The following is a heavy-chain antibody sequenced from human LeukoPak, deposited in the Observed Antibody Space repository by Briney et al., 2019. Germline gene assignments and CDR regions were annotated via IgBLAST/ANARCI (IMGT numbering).Heavy chain of an antibody. V-gene: IGHV3-48*03. D-gene: IGHD6-19*01. CDR1: GFTFSSYE. J-gene: IGHJ4*02. CDR2: ISSSGSTI. Sequence: GGSLRLSCPASGFTFSSYEMNWVRQAPGKGLEWVLYISSSGSTIYYADSVKGRFTISRDNAKNSLYLQINSLRAEDTAVYYCARVPLYTSGWYAEIDYWGQGTLVTVSS. CDR3: ARVPLYTSGWYAEIDY.